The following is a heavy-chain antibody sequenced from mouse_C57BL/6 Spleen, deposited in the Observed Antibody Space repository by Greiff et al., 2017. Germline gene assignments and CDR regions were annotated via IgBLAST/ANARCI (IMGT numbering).Heavy chain of an antibody. CDR2: IDPSDSYT. CDR3: ARSSDSSGYLFAY. V-gene: IGHV1-50*01. Sequence: QVQLQQPGAELVKPGASVKLSCKASGYTFTSSWMQWVKQRPGQGLEWIGEIDPSDSYTNYNQKVKGKATLTVDTSSSTAYMQLSSLTSEDSAVYDCARSSDSSGYLFAYWGQGTLVTVSA. J-gene: IGHJ3*01. CDR1: GYTFTSSW. D-gene: IGHD3-2*02.